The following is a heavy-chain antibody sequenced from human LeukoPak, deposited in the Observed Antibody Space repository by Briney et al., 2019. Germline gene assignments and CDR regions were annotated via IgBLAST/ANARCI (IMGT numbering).Heavy chain of an antibody. CDR2: ISYDGSNK. V-gene: IGHV3-30*03. CDR3: ARVLFYSNYLITETRFDP. CDR1: GFTFSSYS. D-gene: IGHD4-11*01. J-gene: IGHJ5*02. Sequence: GGSLRLSCAASGFTFSSYSMNWVRQAPGKGLEWVAVISYDGSNKYYADSVKGRFTISRDNSKNTLYLQMNSLRAEDTAVYYCARVLFYSNYLITETRFDPWGQGTLVTVSS.